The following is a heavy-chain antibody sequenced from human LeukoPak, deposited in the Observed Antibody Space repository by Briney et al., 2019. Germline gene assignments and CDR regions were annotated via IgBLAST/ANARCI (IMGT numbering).Heavy chain of an antibody. CDR3: ARDQLYGSGPTRFDP. V-gene: IGHV4-31*03. Sequence: SETLSLTCTVSGGSISSGGYYWSWIRQHPGKGLEWIGYIYYSGSTYYNPSLKSRVTISVDTSKNQFSLKLSSVTAADTAVYYCARDQLYGSGPTRFDPWGQGTLVTVSS. CDR1: GGSISSGGYY. CDR2: IYYSGST. D-gene: IGHD3-10*01. J-gene: IGHJ5*02.